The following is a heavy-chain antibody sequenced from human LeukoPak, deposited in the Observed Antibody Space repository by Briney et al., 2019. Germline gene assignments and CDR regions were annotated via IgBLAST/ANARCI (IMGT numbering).Heavy chain of an antibody. V-gene: IGHV3-23*01. CDR2: ISGGGGST. D-gene: IGHD3-16*01. CDR3: AKDFTANYDYVWGTTFDY. J-gene: IGHJ4*02. CDR1: VFTFSEYS. Sequence: GGSLRLSCAASVFTFSEYSMSWVRQTPEKGLEWVSTISGGGGSTYHADSVKGRFTISRDNSKNTLYLQMDSLRAEDTAVYYCAKDFTANYDYVWGTTFDYWGQGTLVTVPS.